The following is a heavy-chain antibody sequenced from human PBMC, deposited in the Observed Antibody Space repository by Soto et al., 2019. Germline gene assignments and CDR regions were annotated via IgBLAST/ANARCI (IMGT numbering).Heavy chain of an antibody. V-gene: IGHV5-51*03. D-gene: IGHD3-16*01. CDR2: IFPGDSDT. Sequence: PRESLKISCKAIGYTFTKYWIGWVRQTPGKGLEWMGIIFPGDSDTRYNPSFEGQVTVSADESISTAYLQWNTLKASDTAMYYCVRPNFGALTHFDFWGQGTLVTVSS. CDR1: GYTFTKYW. J-gene: IGHJ4*02. CDR3: VRPNFGALTHFDF.